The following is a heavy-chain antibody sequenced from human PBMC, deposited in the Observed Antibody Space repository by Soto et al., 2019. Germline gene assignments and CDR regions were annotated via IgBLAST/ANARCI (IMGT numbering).Heavy chain of an antibody. J-gene: IGHJ5*01. V-gene: IGHV4-34*01. CDR1: GGSFSGHS. D-gene: IGHD3-22*01. CDR3: STRAYDTNGYYRFDP. CDR2: INHSGRV. Sequence: SETLSLTCAVYGGSFSGHSWTWIRQSPGKGLEWIGGINHSGRVNYSPSLKSRVTISLDTPKNQFSLTLSAVTAADTAMYYRSTRAYDTNGYYRFDPWGQGTLVTVSS.